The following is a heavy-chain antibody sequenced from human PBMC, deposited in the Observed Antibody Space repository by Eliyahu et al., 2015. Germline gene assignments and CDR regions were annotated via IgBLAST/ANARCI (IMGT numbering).Heavy chain of an antibody. D-gene: IGHD3-10*01. J-gene: IGHJ6*02. CDR1: DFTFXSFN. CDR3: ARDRDSGSYDYHGMDV. Sequence: EVQLVESGGGLVKPGGSLSLXCAGSDFTFXSFNMXWVRQAPGKGLEWVXSXSSHGSYIXYADSVQGRFTISRDNAKNSLYLQMNSLRAEDTAIYFCARDRDSGSYDYHGMDVWGQGTTVTVSS. CDR2: XSSHGSYI. V-gene: IGHV3-21*01.